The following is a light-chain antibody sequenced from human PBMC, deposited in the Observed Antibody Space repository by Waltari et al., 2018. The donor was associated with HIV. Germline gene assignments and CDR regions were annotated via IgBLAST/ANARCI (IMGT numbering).Light chain of an antibody. J-gene: IGKJ2*01. CDR3: QQSYSAPPT. CDR1: QRINSY. CDR2: AAL. Sequence: DIQMTQTPSALSASVGDRVTITCRASQRINSYLNWYQQKPGKAPNLLISAALNLQSGVPSRFSGGRSETDFTLTIDSLQPEDSATYYCQQSYSAPPTFGQGTKLEIK. V-gene: IGKV1-39*01.